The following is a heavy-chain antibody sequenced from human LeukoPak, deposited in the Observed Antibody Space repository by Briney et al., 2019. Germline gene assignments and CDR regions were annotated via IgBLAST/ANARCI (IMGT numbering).Heavy chain of an antibody. J-gene: IGHJ4*02. D-gene: IGHD5-18*01. CDR3: ANGYSYVRTH. CDR1: GFTFSDYY. CDR2: MSSSGSII. V-gene: IGHV3-11*01. Sequence: GGSLRLSCAASGFTFSDYYMSWICQAPGKGLEWHSYMSSSGSIIWYADSVKGRFTISRDNAKNSLYLQMNSLRAEDTAVYYCANGYSYVRTHWGQGTLVTVSS.